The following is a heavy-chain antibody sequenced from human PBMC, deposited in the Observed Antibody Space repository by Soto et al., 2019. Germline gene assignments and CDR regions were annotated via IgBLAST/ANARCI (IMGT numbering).Heavy chain of an antibody. V-gene: IGHV4-59*01. J-gene: IGHJ4*02. Sequence: PSETLSLTCTVSGGSISSYYWSRIRQPPGKGLQWIAYIYYTGSTNYNPSLKSRVTLSADTSKNMLYLQVNSLKTEDTAVYYCASSISSVGPFDYWGQGTLVTVSS. CDR3: ASSISSVGPFDY. CDR1: GGSISSYY. D-gene: IGHD1-26*01. CDR2: IYYTGST.